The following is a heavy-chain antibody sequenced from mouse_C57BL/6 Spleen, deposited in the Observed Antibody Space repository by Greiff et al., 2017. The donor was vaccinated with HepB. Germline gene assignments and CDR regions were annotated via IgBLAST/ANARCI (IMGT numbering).Heavy chain of an antibody. V-gene: IGHV1-81*01. Sequence: QVQLKQSGAELARPGASVKLSCKASGYTFTSYGISWVKQRTGQGLEWIGEIYPRSGNTYYNEKFKGKATLTADKSSSTAYMELRSLTSEDSAVYFCARFYYYGSSFDSWGQGTTLTVSS. CDR3: ARFYYYGSSFDS. D-gene: IGHD1-1*01. J-gene: IGHJ2*01. CDR1: GYTFTSYG. CDR2: IYPRSGNT.